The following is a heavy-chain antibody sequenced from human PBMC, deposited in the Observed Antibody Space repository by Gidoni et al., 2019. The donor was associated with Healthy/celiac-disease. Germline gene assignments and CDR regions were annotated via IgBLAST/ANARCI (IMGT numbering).Heavy chain of an antibody. V-gene: IGHV3-30-3*01. Sequence: QVQLVESGGGVVQPGRSLRLSCAASGFTFSRYAMHWVRQAPGKGLEWVAVRSYDGSNKYYADSVKGRFTIARDNSKNTLYLQMNSLRAEDTAVYYCARDRGCSGGSCYLGYYYYYGMDVWGQGTTVTVSS. J-gene: IGHJ6*02. CDR3: ARDRGCSGGSCYLGYYYYYGMDV. CDR1: GFTFSRYA. CDR2: RSYDGSNK. D-gene: IGHD2-15*01.